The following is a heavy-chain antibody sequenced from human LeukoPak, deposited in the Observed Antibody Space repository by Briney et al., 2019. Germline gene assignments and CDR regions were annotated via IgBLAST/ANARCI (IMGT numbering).Heavy chain of an antibody. CDR3: AVGYCSSTSCPPFDY. CDR2: ISSSSSYI. D-gene: IGHD2-2*01. J-gene: IGHJ4*02. CDR1: EFTFSSYS. V-gene: IGHV3-21*01. Sequence: GGSLRLSCAASEFTFSSYSMNWVRQAPGKGLEWVSSISSSSSYIYYADSVKGRFTISRDNAKNSLYLQMNSLRAEDTAMYYCAVGYCSSTSCPPFDYWGQGTLVTVSS.